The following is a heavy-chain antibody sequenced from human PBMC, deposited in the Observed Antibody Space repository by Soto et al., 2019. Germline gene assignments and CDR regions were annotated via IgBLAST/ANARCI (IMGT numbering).Heavy chain of an antibody. CDR3: AREMIPMIMGGMSAMDV. V-gene: IGHV3-30*04. CDR2: ISFDGSNK. D-gene: IGHD3-22*01. CDR1: KFTFRTYV. Sequence: QVQLVESGGGVVQPERSQRLSCAASKFTFRTYVMHWVRQAPGKGLEWVALISFDGSNKYYADSVKGRFTISRDNSKNTMYLQMNSLRPEDTAVYYCAREMIPMIMGGMSAMDVWGQGITVTVSS. J-gene: IGHJ6*02.